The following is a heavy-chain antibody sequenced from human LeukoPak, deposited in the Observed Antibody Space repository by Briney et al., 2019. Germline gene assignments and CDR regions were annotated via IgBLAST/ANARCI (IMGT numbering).Heavy chain of an antibody. CDR1: GGSFSGYY. Sequence: SETLSLTCAVYGGSFSGYYWSWIRQPPGKGLEWIGEINHSGSTNYNPSLKSRVTISIDTSKNQFSLKLRSVTAADTAIYYCARQGYDILTGYIDAFDIWGQGTMVTVSS. J-gene: IGHJ3*02. V-gene: IGHV4-34*01. CDR3: ARQGYDILTGYIDAFDI. CDR2: INHSGST. D-gene: IGHD3-9*01.